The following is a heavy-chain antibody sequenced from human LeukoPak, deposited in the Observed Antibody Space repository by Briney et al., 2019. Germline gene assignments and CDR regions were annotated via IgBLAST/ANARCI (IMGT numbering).Heavy chain of an antibody. J-gene: IGHJ4*02. CDR1: GFTFSYYW. CDR3: LRDRGYSTYDC. Sequence: GGSLRLSCTASGFTFSYYWINWVRQARGRARVGVASIKQGGSEKWYVDSVKGRFTISRDNDKNSVYLQMNNLRAEDTAVYYCLRDRGYSTYDCWGQGTLVTVSS. CDR2: IKQGGSEK. D-gene: IGHD6-13*01. V-gene: IGHV3-7*01.